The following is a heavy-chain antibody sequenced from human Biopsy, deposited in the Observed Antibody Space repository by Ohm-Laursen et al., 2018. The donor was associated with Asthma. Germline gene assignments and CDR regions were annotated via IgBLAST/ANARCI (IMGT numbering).Heavy chain of an antibody. Sequence: SSLRLSCTASGFTFSDYYMSWIRQAPGKGLEWVSGVSWNSGSIDYADSVKGRFTISRDNAKNSLYLQMNSLRGADTALYYCVKDIRLQLWGFDSWGQGTLVTVSS. D-gene: IGHD6-13*01. CDR1: GFTFSDYY. CDR2: VSWNSGSI. V-gene: IGHV3-9*01. CDR3: VKDIRLQLWGFDS. J-gene: IGHJ4*02.